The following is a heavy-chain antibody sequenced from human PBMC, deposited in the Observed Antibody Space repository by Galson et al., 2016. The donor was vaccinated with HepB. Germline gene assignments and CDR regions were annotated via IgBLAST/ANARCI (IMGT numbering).Heavy chain of an antibody. CDR2: IYSSGNS. Sequence: SETLSLTCTVSGGSINSSTYYWGWIRQPPGKGLEWIGSIYSSGNSYYNPSLKSRVTLSVDTSKNQFSLKLSSLTAADTAVYYCARHNAGWYGAFYYYGMDVWGQGTTVTVSS. CDR1: GGSINSSTYY. J-gene: IGHJ6*02. V-gene: IGHV4-39*01. D-gene: IGHD6-19*01. CDR3: ARHNAGWYGAFYYYGMDV.